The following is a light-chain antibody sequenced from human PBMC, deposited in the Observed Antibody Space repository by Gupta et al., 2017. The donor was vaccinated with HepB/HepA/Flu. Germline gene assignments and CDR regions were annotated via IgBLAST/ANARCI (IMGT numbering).Light chain of an antibody. Sequence: DIRMTQSPSSRSASVGDRVTITCRESQSIRNYLNWYQHKPGKAPKLLIYSASTLQNEVPSRFSGSGSGTEFTLTISSLQPEDFAAYYCQQCLTTPITFGQGTRLELK. CDR3: QQCLTTPIT. CDR1: QSIRNY. J-gene: IGKJ5*01. CDR2: SAS. V-gene: IGKV1-39*01.